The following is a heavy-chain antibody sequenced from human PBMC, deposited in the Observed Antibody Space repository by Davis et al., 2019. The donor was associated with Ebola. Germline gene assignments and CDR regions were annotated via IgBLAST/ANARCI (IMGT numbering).Heavy chain of an antibody. CDR3: ARGSSRLHSSSWYRY. D-gene: IGHD6-13*01. CDR2: INHSGST. Sequence: MPSETLSLTCAVYGGSFSGYYWSWIRQPPGKGLEWIGEINHSGSTNYNPSLKSRVTISVDTSKNQFSLKLSSVTAADTAVNYCARGSSRLHSSSWYRYWGQGTLVTVSS. V-gene: IGHV4-34*01. J-gene: IGHJ4*02. CDR1: GGSFSGYY.